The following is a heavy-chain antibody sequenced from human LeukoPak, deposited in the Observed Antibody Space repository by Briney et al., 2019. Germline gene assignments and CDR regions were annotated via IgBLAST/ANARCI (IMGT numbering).Heavy chain of an antibody. D-gene: IGHD3-10*02. J-gene: IGHJ6*04. CDR2: ISPSGGIT. CDR3: AELGITMIGGV. V-gene: IGHV3-23*01. Sequence: PGGTLRLSCAASGFTFSSHGMNWVHQAPGKGLEWVSGISPSGGITYYTDSVKGRFTISRDNAKNSLYLQMNSLRAEDTAVYYCAELGITMIGGVWGKGTTVTISS. CDR1: GFTFSSHG.